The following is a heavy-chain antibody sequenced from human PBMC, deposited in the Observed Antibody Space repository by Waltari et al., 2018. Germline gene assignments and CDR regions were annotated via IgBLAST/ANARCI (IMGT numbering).Heavy chain of an antibody. CDR2: INHSGST. Sequence: QVQLQQWGAGLLKPSETLSLTCAVYGGSFSGYYWSWIRQPPGKGLEWIGEINHSGSTNYNPSLKSRVTISVDTSKNQFSLKLSSVTAADTAVYYCARGPHQRWLQYQAYYFDYWGQGTLVTVSS. CDR1: GGSFSGYY. J-gene: IGHJ4*02. CDR3: ARGPHQRWLQYQAYYFDY. V-gene: IGHV4-34*01. D-gene: IGHD5-12*01.